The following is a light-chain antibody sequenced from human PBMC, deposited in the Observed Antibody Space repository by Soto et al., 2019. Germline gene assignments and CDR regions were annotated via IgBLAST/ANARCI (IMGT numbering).Light chain of an antibody. J-gene: IGKJ1*01. CDR3: QQYGSSPKWT. CDR2: GAS. Sequence: EIVLTQSPGTLSLSPGERATLSCRASQSVSSSYLAWYQQKPGQAPRLLIYGASSRATGIPDRFSGSGSGTDFTLTISRLEPEDFAVHYCQQYGSSPKWTFGQGTKVDIK. CDR1: QSVSSSY. V-gene: IGKV3-20*01.